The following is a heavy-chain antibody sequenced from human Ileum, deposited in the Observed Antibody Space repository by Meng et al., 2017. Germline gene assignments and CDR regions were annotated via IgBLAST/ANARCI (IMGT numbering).Heavy chain of an antibody. J-gene: IGHJ4*02. V-gene: IGHV4-4*02. CDR2: IFHTGST. D-gene: IGHD2/OR15-2a*01. CDR1: GDSISSSNW. Sequence: GQRRESGHGLVELSGTLSLTCVVSGDSISSSNWWNWVRQPPGKGLEWIGEIFHTGSTNYNPSLKSRVTISADKSKNQFSLNLSSVTAADTAVYYCATNKNKKIDYWGQGTLVTVSS. CDR3: ATNKNKKIDY.